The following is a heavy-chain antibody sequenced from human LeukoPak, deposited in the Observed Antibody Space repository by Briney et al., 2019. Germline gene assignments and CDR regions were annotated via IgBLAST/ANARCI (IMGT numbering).Heavy chain of an antibody. D-gene: IGHD4-23*01. CDR1: GGTFSSYA. V-gene: IGHV1-2*02. CDR3: ARDGTVVSKRRFDY. J-gene: IGHJ4*02. CDR2: INPNSGGT. Sequence: GASVKVSCKASGGTFSSYAISWVRQAPGQGLEWMGWINPNSGGTNYAQRFQGRVTMTRDTSISTAYMELSRLRSDDTAVYYCARDGTVVSKRRFDYWGQGTLVTVSS.